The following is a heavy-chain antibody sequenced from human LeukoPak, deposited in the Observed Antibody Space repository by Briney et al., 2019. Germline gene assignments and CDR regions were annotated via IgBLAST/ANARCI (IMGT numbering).Heavy chain of an antibody. CDR1: GFTFSNYE. J-gene: IGHJ3*02. CDR3: ARAVHDAFDI. CDR2: IGTAGDT. V-gene: IGHV3-13*01. Sequence: GGSLRLSCVTSGFTFSNYEMSWVRQAPGKGLEWVSAIGTAGDTYYPGSVKGRFTISRENAKNSLYLQMNSLRAGDTAVYYCARAVHDAFDIWGQGTMVTVSS.